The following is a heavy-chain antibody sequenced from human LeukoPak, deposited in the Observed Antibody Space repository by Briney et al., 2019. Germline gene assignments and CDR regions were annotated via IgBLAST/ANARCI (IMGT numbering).Heavy chain of an antibody. CDR1: GYSISSGYY. D-gene: IGHD2-15*01. CDR2: IYHSGST. Sequence: SETLSLTCSVSGYSISSGYYWGWIRQPPGKGLEWIGSIYHSGSTYYNPSLKSRVTISVDTSKNQFSLKLSSVTAADTAVYYCARAGYCSGGSCYGGPYYYYYMDVWGEGTTVTVSS. CDR3: ARAGYCSGGSCYGGPYYYYYMDV. J-gene: IGHJ6*03. V-gene: IGHV4-38-2*02.